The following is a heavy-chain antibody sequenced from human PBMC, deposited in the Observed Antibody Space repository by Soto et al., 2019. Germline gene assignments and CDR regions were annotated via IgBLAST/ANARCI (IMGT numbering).Heavy chain of an antibody. V-gene: IGHV1-3*01. J-gene: IGHJ5*02. D-gene: IGHD6-19*01. Sequence: QVQLVQSGAEVKKPGASVKVSCKASGYTFTSYAMHWVRQAPGQRLEWMGWINAGNGNTKYSQKFQGRVTITRDTSASTAYMELSSLRSEDTAVYYCASGPSQWLDPGGWFDPWGQGTLVTVSS. CDR2: INAGNGNT. CDR1: GYTFTSYA. CDR3: ASGPSQWLDPGGWFDP.